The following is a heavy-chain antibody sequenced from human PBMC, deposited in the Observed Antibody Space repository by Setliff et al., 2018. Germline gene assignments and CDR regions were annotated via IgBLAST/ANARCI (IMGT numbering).Heavy chain of an antibody. V-gene: IGHV3-74*01. J-gene: IGHJ6*03. CDR1: GFTFSSYW. D-gene: IGHD2-8*01. Sequence: GGSLRRSCAASGFTFSSYWMHWVSQVPGKGLVWVSRINNDGSSGDYADSVKGRFTISRDNAKNTVYLQMNSLKTEDTAVYYCTSIVLMVPRYYYYMDVWGKGTTVTVSS. CDR3: TSIVLMVPRYYYYMDV. CDR2: INNDGSSG.